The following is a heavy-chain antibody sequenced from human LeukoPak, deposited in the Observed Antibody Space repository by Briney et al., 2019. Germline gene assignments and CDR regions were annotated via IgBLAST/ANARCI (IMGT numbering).Heavy chain of an antibody. Sequence: ASVKVSCKASGHTFTTYYFHWVRQAPGQGFEWMGWIYPDSGATNYAQKFQGRVTMTRDTSISTAYMELSRLRSDDTAVYYCARGQSSGDAFDIWGQGTMVTVSS. CDR1: GHTFTTYY. J-gene: IGHJ3*02. D-gene: IGHD6-6*01. V-gene: IGHV1-2*02. CDR2: IYPDSGAT. CDR3: ARGQSSGDAFDI.